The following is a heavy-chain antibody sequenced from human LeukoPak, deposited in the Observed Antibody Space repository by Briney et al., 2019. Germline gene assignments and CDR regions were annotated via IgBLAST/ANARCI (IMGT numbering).Heavy chain of an antibody. D-gene: IGHD2-2*01. CDR3: ASIYCSSTSCYNFDY. J-gene: IGHJ4*02. CDR2: IKSSGSTT. V-gene: IGHV3-23*01. CDR1: GFTFSNYA. Sequence: PGGSLRLSCAASGFTFSNYAMSWVRQAPGKGLEWVSSIKSSGSTTHYGDAVKGRFTISRDNSENRVYLQMNSLRAEDTAVYYCASIYCSSTSCYNFDYWGQGTLVTVSS.